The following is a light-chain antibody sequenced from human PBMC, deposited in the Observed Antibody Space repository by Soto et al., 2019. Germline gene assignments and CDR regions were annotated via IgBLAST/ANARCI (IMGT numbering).Light chain of an antibody. V-gene: IGLV1-40*01. CDR3: QSYDSSLSVVV. J-gene: IGLJ2*01. CDR1: SSNIGAGYD. CDR2: GNS. Sequence: QSVLTQPPSVSEAPGQRVTISCTGSSSNIGAGYDVHWYQQLPGTAPKLLIYGNSNRPSGVPDRFSGSKSGTSASLAITGLQAEDEADYYCQSYDSSLSVVVFGGGTKPPS.